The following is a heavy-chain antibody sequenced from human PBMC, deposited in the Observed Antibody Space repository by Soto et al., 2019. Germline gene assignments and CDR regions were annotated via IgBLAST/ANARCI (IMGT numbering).Heavy chain of an antibody. CDR1: GFTFSSHA. CDR2: IWYDGSKK. V-gene: IGHV3-33*01. CDR3: ARDPGYSNYDLDY. Sequence: QVQLVESGGGVVQPGRSLRLSCVASGFTFSSHAMHWVRQAPGKGLEWVAVIWYDGSKKYYADSVKGRFTVARDDSKNTLYLQMNSLRVEDTAVYYCARDPGYSNYDLDYWGQGTLVTVSP. J-gene: IGHJ4*02. D-gene: IGHD5-12*01.